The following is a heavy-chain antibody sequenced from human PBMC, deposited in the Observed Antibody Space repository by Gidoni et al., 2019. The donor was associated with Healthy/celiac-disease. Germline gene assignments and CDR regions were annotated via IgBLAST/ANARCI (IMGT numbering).Heavy chain of an antibody. J-gene: IGHJ4*02. CDR3: ARGVPYGY. CDR1: GFTFSSYA. CDR2: ISYDGSNK. V-gene: IGHV3-30*04. Sequence: QVQLVESGGGVVQPGRSLRLSCAASGFTFSSYAMHWVRQAPGKGLEWVAVISYDGSNKYYADSVKGRFTISRDNSKNTLYLQMNSLRAEDTAVYYCARGVPYGYWGQGTLVTVSS. D-gene: IGHD2-2*01.